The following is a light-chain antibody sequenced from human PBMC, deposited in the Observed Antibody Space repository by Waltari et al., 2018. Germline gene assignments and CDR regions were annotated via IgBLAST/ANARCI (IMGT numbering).Light chain of an antibody. CDR1: QGINTY. CDR2: GAS. J-gene: IGKJ1*01. Sequence: EILMTQSPATLSVSPGESPTLSCRASQGINTYLAWYQHKPGQAPRLLIYGASTRATGVPARFSGSGSGTEFTLTIRSLQSEDFAVYYCQHYSNWPAFGQGTKVEIK. V-gene: IGKV3-15*01. CDR3: QHYSNWPA.